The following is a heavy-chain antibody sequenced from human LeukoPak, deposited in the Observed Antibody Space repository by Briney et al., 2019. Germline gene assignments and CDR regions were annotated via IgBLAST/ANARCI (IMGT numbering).Heavy chain of an antibody. J-gene: IGHJ4*02. V-gene: IGHV3-30*04. D-gene: IGHD6-13*01. CDR2: ISYDGSNK. CDR3: ATGYRILDYFDY. CDR1: GFTFSSYA. Sequence: PGGSLRLSCAASGFTFSSYAMHWVRQAPGKGLEWVAVISYDGSNKYYADSVKGRFTISRDNSKNTLYLQMNSLRAEDTAVYYCATGYRILDYFDYWGQGTLVTVSS.